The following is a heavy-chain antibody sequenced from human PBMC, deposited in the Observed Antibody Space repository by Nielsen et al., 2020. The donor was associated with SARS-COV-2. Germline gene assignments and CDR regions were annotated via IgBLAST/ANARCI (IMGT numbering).Heavy chain of an antibody. CDR1: GFTFDDYA. CDR3: AKAELGIAAAGLDY. Sequence: SLKISCAASGFTFDDYAMHWVRQAPGKGLEWVSGISWNSGSIGYADSVKGRFTISRDNAKNPLYLQMNSLRAEDTALYYCAKAELGIAAAGLDYWGQGTLVTVSS. V-gene: IGHV3-9*01. D-gene: IGHD6-13*01. CDR2: ISWNSGSI. J-gene: IGHJ4*02.